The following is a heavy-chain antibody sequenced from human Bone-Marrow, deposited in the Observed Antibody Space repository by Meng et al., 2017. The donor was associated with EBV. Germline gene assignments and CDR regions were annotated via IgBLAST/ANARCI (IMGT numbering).Heavy chain of an antibody. J-gene: IGHJ4*02. Sequence: LQAPVPNSVMPSVTLSLTSVASCGYIRNSNWWRWVRQPPGKGLEWIGEFFYGGSTNYHPSLESRVTISVDKSKNQFSLKLSSVTAADTAVYYCAAGFRELVRSRDYWGQGTLVTVSS. CDR2: FFYGGST. CDR1: CGYIRNSNW. CDR3: AAGFRELVRSRDY. V-gene: IGHV4-4*02. D-gene: IGHD3-10*01.